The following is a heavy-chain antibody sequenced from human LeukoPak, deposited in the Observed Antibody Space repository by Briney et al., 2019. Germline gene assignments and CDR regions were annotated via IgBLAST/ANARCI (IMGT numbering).Heavy chain of an antibody. CDR1: GGTFSSYA. CDR3: ARDRSYDFWSGPSYYYYMDV. V-gene: IGHV1-69*01. CDR2: IIPIFGTA. J-gene: IGHJ6*03. Sequence: SVKVSCKGSGGTFSSYAISWVRQAPGQGLEWMGGIIPIFGTANYAQKFQGRVTITADESTSTAYMELSSLRSEDTAVYYCARDRSYDFWSGPSYYYYMDVWGKGTTVTVSS. D-gene: IGHD3-3*01.